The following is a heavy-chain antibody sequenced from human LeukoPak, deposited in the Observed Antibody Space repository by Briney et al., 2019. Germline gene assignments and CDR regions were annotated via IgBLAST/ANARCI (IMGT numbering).Heavy chain of an antibody. Sequence: GGSLRLSCAASGFTFSSYGMHWVRQAPGKGLEWVAVIWYDGTNTYYADSVKGRFTISRDNSKNTLYLQMNSLRAEDTAVYYCAKGNWGERLDWYFDLWGRGTLVTVSS. CDR2: IWYDGTNT. CDR1: GFTFSSYG. J-gene: IGHJ2*01. V-gene: IGHV3-33*06. CDR3: AKGNWGERLDWYFDL. D-gene: IGHD1-26*01.